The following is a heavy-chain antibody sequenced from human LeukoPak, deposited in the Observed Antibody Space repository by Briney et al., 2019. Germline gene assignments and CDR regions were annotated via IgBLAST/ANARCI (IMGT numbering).Heavy chain of an antibody. CDR2: IDSSGTTS. CDR1: GFSFSVYE. CDR3: ALLAVASDFDY. J-gene: IGHJ4*02. V-gene: IGHV3-48*03. D-gene: IGHD6-19*01. Sequence: GSLSLSCAVSGFSFSVYEFNWLRQAPGKGLEWVSNIDSSGTTSYYADSVKGRFSISRDNAENSLYLQMNSLRVEDTGIYYCALLAVASDFDYWGQGALVTVSS.